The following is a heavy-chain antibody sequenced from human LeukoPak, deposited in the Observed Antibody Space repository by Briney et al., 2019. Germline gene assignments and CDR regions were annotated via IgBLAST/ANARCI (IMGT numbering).Heavy chain of an antibody. CDR2: INPKSGGT. CDR1: GYTFTGYY. J-gene: IGHJ5*02. V-gene: IGHV1-2*02. CDR3: ARSLLGYCSSTSCYLGVFDP. Sequence: ASVKVSCKSSGYTFTGYYMHWVRQAPGQGLEWMGWINPKSGGTNYAQKFQGRVTMTRDTSISTAYMELSRLRSDDTAVYYCARSLLGYCSSTSCYLGVFDPWGQGTLVTVSS. D-gene: IGHD2-2*01.